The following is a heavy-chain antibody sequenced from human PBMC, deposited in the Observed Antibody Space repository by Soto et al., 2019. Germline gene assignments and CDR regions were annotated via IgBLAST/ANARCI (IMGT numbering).Heavy chain of an antibody. CDR3: TRLTNIAPYYFDY. D-gene: IGHD6-13*01. V-gene: IGHV3-49*04. J-gene: IGHJ4*02. CDR1: GFTFGNYA. Sequence: GGSLRLSCTVSGFTFGNYALTWVRQAPGKAPEWVGLIRSKVFNRTTEYATSVKGRFTLTRDDSKNIASLQMNSLKTEDTAVYHCTRLTNIAPYYFDYWGQGTLVTVSS. CDR2: IRSKVFNRTT.